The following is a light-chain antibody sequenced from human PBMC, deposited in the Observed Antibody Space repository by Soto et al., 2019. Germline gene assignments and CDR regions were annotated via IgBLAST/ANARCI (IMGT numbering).Light chain of an antibody. V-gene: IGKV3-20*01. J-gene: IGKJ3*01. Sequence: EIVLTQSPVTLSLSPWESATLVRRASLTVSSTYLTWYQQRPGQAPRLLIYATSTRSTDVPDRFSGSGSGTDFTLTISGLEPEDFGMYYCQLYGTSPLFGPGT. CDR3: QLYGTSPL. CDR1: LTVSSTY. CDR2: ATS.